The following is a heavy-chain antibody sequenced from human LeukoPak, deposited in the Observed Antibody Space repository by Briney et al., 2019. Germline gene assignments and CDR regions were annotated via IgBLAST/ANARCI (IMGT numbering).Heavy chain of an antibody. CDR2: ISAYNGNT. Sequence: GASVKVSCKASGYTFTSSGISWVRQAPGQGLEWMGWISAYNGNTNYAQKLQGRVTMTRDTSISTVYMELSRLRPDDTAVYYCARDYIDPGNYTPLGYWGQGTLVTVSS. CDR1: GYTFTSSG. V-gene: IGHV1-18*01. D-gene: IGHD1-7*01. J-gene: IGHJ4*02. CDR3: ARDYIDPGNYTPLGY.